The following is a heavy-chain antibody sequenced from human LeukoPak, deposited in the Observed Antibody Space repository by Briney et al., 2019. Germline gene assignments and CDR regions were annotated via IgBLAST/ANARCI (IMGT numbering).Heavy chain of an antibody. J-gene: IGHJ4*02. CDR2: INPNSGDT. D-gene: IGHD3-22*01. Sequence: ASVKVSCKASGYTFTGYYLHWVRQAPGQGLEWMGWINPNSGDTKYAQKFQGRVTMTRDTSISTAYMEVRSDDTAVYYCARKNYYDTSGRFDCWGQGTLVTVPS. CDR3: ARKNYYDTSGRFDC. CDR1: GYTFTGYY. V-gene: IGHV1-2*02.